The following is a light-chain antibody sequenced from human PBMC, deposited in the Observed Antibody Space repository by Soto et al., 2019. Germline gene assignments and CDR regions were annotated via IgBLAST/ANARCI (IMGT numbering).Light chain of an antibody. V-gene: IGKV1-5*01. CDR3: QQYSTYSQT. Sequence: IHMTHSPSSLSASVLYRVTITFQASQDINKNLIWYQQKPGRAPKVLIYDTSTLESGVPSRFSGSGSGTEFTLTISSLQPDDFATYYCQQYSTYSQTFGQGTKVDI. J-gene: IGKJ1*01. CDR2: DTS. CDR1: QDINKN.